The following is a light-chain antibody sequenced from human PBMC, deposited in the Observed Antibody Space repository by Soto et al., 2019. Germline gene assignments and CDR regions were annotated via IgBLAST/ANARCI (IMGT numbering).Light chain of an antibody. V-gene: IGLV2-8*01. CDR2: DVD. CDR1: TSDVGGYNY. Sequence: QSVLTQPPSASGSPGQSVTISCTGTTSDVGGYNYVSWYQQHPGKAPKLLVYDVDKRPSGVPDRFSGSKSGNTASLTVSGLQAEDEADYYCSSSVGSNFHVLFGGGTKLTVL. J-gene: IGLJ2*01. CDR3: SSSVGSNFHVL.